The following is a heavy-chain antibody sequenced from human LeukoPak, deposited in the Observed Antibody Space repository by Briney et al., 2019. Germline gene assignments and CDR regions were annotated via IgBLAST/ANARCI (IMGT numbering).Heavy chain of an antibody. J-gene: IGHJ4*02. D-gene: IGHD6-6*01. Sequence: PGGSLRLSCAASGFPFTVYPTHWVRQAPGKGLEWVSVSSSDETYKFYADSVRGRFTISRDNSKNRLYLQMSDLRAEDTAVYYCAKDYDSKNIAARSGYWGQGTLVTVSS. CDR1: GFPFTVYP. CDR2: SSSDETYK. CDR3: AKDYDSKNIAARSGY. V-gene: IGHV3-30-3*01.